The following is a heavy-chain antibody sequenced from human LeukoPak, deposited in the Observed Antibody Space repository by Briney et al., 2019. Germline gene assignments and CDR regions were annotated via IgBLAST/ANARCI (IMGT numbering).Heavy chain of an antibody. CDR2: IYYSGTT. Sequence: SETLSLTCTVSGGSIRSYYWSWIRQPPGKGLECIGYIYYSGTTNYNPSLKSRVRISVDTSKNQFSLKLSSVTAADTAVYYCARCPADYYDSSGYYPNYFDYWGQGTLVTVSS. V-gene: IGHV4-59*01. CDR3: ARCPADYYDSSGYYPNYFDY. J-gene: IGHJ4*02. D-gene: IGHD3-22*01. CDR1: GGSIRSYY.